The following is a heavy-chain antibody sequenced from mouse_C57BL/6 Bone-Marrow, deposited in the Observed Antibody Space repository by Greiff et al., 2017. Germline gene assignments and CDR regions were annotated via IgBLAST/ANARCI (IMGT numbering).Heavy chain of an antibody. CDR1: GYSITSGYY. J-gene: IGHJ1*03. Sequence: EVQLQQPGPGLVKPSQSLSLTCSVTGYSITSGYYWNWIRQFPGNKLEWMGYISYDGSNNYNTSLKNRTSLTRDTSKNQFFLKLNSVTTADTATYYCARGGDYDYDGDWYFDVWGTGTTVTVSS. CDR2: ISYDGSN. D-gene: IGHD2-4*01. V-gene: IGHV3-6*01. CDR3: ARGGDYDYDGDWYFDV.